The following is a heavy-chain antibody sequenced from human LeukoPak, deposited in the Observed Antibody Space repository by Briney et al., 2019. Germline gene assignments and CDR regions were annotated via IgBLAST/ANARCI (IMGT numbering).Heavy chain of an antibody. CDR2: ISGGGHSI. V-gene: IGHV3-23*01. CDR1: GFIFSSFA. D-gene: IGHD6-19*01. J-gene: IGHJ4*02. CDR3: ATWAYSCGWSTKRDFDY. Sequence: PGGSLRLSCAASGFIFSSFAMSWVRQGPGKGLEGVSAISGGGHSIYYADSVKGRFTISRDNSKNTLYLQMNSLKAEDTALYYCATWAYSCGWSTKRDFDYWGQGTLVTVSS.